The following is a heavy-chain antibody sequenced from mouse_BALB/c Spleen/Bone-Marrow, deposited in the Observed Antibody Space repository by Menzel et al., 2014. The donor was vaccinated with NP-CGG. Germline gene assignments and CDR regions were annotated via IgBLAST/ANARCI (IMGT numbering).Heavy chain of an antibody. CDR1: GYTFTSYW. V-gene: IGHV1-87*01. D-gene: IGHD4-1*01. CDR2: IYPGDGDT. CDR3: ARGWDWFAY. Sequence: VHLVESGAELARPGASVKLSCKASGYTFTSYWMQWVKQRSGQGLEWIGAIYPGDGDTRYTQKFKGKATLTADKSSSTAYMQLSSLASEDSAVYYCARGWDWFAYWGQGTLVTVSA. J-gene: IGHJ3*01.